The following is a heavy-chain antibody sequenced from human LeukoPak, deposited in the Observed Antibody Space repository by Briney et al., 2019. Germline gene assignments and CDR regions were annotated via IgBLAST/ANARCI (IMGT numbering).Heavy chain of an antibody. D-gene: IGHD6-6*01. CDR2: ISSSAGTI. V-gene: IGHV3-48*03. Sequence: AGGSLRLSCAASGFNFSSNEMNWVRQAPGKGLEWISYISSSAGTIFYADSVRGRFTTSRDNAKNSLYLQMYSLRAEDTAVYYCARDIAALGKYNWFDPWGQGTLVTVSS. CDR3: ARDIAALGKYNWFDP. J-gene: IGHJ5*02. CDR1: GFNFSSNE.